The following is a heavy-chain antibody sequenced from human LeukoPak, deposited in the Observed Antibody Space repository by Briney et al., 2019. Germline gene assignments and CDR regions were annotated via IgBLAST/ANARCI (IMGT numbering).Heavy chain of an antibody. Sequence: GASVKVSCKASGYTFTSYDINWVRQATGQGLEWMGWMNPNSGNTGYAQKFQGRVTMTRNTSISTAYMELSSLRSEDTAVYYCARGRTVAGTRANALHYWGQGTLVTLSS. J-gene: IGHJ4*02. D-gene: IGHD6-19*01. CDR2: MNPNSGNT. CDR3: ARGRTVAGTRANALHY. V-gene: IGHV1-8*01. CDR1: GYTFTSYD.